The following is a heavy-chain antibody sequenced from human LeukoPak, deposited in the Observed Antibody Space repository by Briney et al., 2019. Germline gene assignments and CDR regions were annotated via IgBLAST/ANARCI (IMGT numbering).Heavy chain of an antibody. J-gene: IGHJ1*01. CDR3: ARDPGDIPAATAEYFQH. Sequence: ASVKVSCKASGYTFTGYYMHWVRQAPGQGLEWMGWISAYNGNTNYAQKLQGRVTMTTDTSTSTAYMELRSLRSDDTAVYYCARDPGDIPAATAEYFQHWGQGTLVTVSS. V-gene: IGHV1-18*04. D-gene: IGHD2-2*01. CDR1: GYTFTGYY. CDR2: ISAYNGNT.